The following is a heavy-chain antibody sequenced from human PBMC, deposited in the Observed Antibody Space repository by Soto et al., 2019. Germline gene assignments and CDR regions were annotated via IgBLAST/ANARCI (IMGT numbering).Heavy chain of an antibody. J-gene: IGHJ6*02. Sequence: SETLSLTCTVSGGSISSSGYYWGWIRQSQGKGLEWIGTIFYSGTTYYNPSLESRITISQDTSNNQFSLKLTSVTAADTAVYYCARHYYDSSGYPAPYYHGMDVWGQGTTVTVSS. CDR3: ARHYYDSSGYPAPYYHGMDV. V-gene: IGHV4-39*01. CDR1: GGSISSSGYY. D-gene: IGHD3-22*01. CDR2: IFYSGTT.